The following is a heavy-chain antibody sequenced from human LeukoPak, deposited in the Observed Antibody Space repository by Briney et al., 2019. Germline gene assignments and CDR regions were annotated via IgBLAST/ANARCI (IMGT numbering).Heavy chain of an antibody. J-gene: IGHJ3*02. D-gene: IGHD6-6*01. Sequence: PGGSLRLSCAASGFTFSSYSMNWVRQAPGKGLEWVSPISSSSSYIYYADSVKGRFTISRGNAKNSLYLQMNSLRAEDTAVYYCARGGGSSSLDAFDIWGQGTMVTVSS. CDR2: ISSSSSYI. CDR1: GFTFSSYS. V-gene: IGHV3-21*01. CDR3: ARGGGSSSLDAFDI.